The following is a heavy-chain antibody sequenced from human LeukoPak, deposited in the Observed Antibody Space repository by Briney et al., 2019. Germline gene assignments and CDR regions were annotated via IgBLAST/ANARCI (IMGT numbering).Heavy chain of an antibody. Sequence: GSLRLSCAASGFTFSSYWMSWVRQAPGKGLEWVATIKQDGSEKYYVDSVKGRFTISRDNAKNSLYLQMNSLRAEDTAVYYCARDGAAGTAHFDYWGQGTLVTVSS. CDR2: IKQDGSEK. CDR1: GFTFSSYW. V-gene: IGHV3-7*01. CDR3: ARDGAAGTAHFDY. D-gene: IGHD6-13*01. J-gene: IGHJ4*02.